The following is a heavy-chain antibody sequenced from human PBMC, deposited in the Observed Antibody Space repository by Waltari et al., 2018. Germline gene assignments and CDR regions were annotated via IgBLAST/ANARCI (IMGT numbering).Heavy chain of an antibody. CDR2: MYHSGGT. CDR3: ARSIAAAGTVFEDY. Sequence: QVQLQESGPGLVKPSGTLSLTCAVSGGSISSSNWWSWVRQPPGKGLEWIGEMYHSGGTNETPSLKSRVTISVDKSKNQFSLKLSSVTAADTAVYYCARSIAAAGTVFEDYWGQGTLVTVSS. J-gene: IGHJ4*02. V-gene: IGHV4-4*02. CDR1: GGSISSSNW. D-gene: IGHD6-13*01.